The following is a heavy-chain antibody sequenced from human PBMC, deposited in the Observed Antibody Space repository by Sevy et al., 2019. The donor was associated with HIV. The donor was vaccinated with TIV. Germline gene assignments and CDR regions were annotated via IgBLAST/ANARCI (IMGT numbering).Heavy chain of an antibody. D-gene: IGHD1-26*01. CDR3: AKWSELPSSPFDY. Sequence: GGSLRLSCAASGFTFSNYAMSWVRQAPGKGLEWVSAISGSGGSTYYADSVKGSFTISRNNSKNTLFLQMNSLRAEDTAVYFCAKWSELPSSPFDYWGQGTLVTVSS. J-gene: IGHJ4*02. CDR2: ISGSGGST. V-gene: IGHV3-23*01. CDR1: GFTFSNYA.